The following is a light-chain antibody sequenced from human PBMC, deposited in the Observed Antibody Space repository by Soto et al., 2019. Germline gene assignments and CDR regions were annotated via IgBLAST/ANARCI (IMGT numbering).Light chain of an antibody. Sequence: EIVLTQSPGTLSLSPGERATLSCRASQSVSSSYLAGYQQKPGQAPRLLIYGAASRATGIPARLSGSGSGTDFTLTISRLEPADFAVYYCQQYGSSPVTVGQGTKVDI. V-gene: IGKV3-20*01. CDR2: GAA. J-gene: IGKJ1*01. CDR1: QSVSSSY. CDR3: QQYGSSPVT.